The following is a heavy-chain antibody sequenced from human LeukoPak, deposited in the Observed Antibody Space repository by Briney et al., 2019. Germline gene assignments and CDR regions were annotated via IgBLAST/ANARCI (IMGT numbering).Heavy chain of an antibody. Sequence: SETLSLTCTVSGYSISSGYYWAWIRQPPGKGLEWIGTIYHSGSTYHNPSLKSRVTISLDTSKNQFSLRLISVTAADTAVYYCASRKLGNDYWGQGTLVTVSS. D-gene: IGHD7-27*01. V-gene: IGHV4-38-2*02. CDR2: IYHSGST. J-gene: IGHJ4*02. CDR3: ASRKLGNDY. CDR1: GYSISSGYY.